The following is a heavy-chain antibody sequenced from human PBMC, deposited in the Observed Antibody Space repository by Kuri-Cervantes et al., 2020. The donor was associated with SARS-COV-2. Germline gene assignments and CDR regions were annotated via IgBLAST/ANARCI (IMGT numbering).Heavy chain of an antibody. CDR3: ARVGYSYGYGFDY. J-gene: IGHJ4*02. CDR1: GFTFSDYY. V-gene: IGHV3-11*06. Sequence: GESLKISCAASGFTFSDYYMSWIRQAPGKGLEWVSYISSSSSYTNYADSVKGRFTISRDNAKNSLYLQMNSLRDEDTAVYYCARVGYSYGYGFDYWGQGTLVTVSS. CDR2: ISSSSSYT. D-gene: IGHD5-18*01.